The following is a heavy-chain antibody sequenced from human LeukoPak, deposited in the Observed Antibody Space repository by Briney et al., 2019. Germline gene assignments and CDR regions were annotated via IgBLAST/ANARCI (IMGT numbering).Heavy chain of an antibody. CDR1: GFTFDDYA. D-gene: IGHD1/OR15-1a*01. CDR2: IWYDGNEK. J-gene: IGHJ4*02. CDR3: ATEQEGRRAAFDH. Sequence: GGSLRLSCAASGFTFDDYAMHWVRQAPGKGLDWVAFIWYDGNEKHYADSAKGRFTISRDNSQNTLYLHTSSLRAEDTAIYYCATEQEGRRAAFDHWGQGTLVTVSS. V-gene: IGHV3-30*02.